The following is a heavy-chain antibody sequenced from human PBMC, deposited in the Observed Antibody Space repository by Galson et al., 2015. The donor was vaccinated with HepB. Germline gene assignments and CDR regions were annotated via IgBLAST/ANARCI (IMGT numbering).Heavy chain of an antibody. CDR2: IIPIFGTA. D-gene: IGHD4-17*01. CDR3: ARDGSLDYGDYVVTDASSPDWFDP. Sequence: SVKVSCKASGGTFSSYAISWVRQAPGQGLEWMGGIIPIFGTANYAQKFQGRVTITADESTSTAYMELSSLRSEDTAVYYCARDGSLDYGDYVVTDASSPDWFDPWGQGTLVTVSS. CDR1: GGTFSSYA. V-gene: IGHV1-69*13. J-gene: IGHJ5*02.